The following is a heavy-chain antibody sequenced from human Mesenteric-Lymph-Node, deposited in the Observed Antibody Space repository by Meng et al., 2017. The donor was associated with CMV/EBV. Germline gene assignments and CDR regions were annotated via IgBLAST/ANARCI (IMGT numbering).Heavy chain of an antibody. CDR1: GFTFSSYS. Sequence: GGSLRLSCAASGFTFSSYSMNWVRQAPGKGLEWVSSISSSSSYIYYADSVKGRFTISRDNAKNSLYLQMNSLRAEDTAVYYCATAKDSGYVFPGYWGQGTLVTVSS. D-gene: IGHD5-12*01. J-gene: IGHJ4*02. CDR2: ISSSSSYI. V-gene: IGHV3-21*01. CDR3: ATAKDSGYVFPGY.